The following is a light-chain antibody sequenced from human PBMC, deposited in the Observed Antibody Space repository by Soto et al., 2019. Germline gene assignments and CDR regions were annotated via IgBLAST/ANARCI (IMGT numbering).Light chain of an antibody. CDR2: GAS. CDR3: QQYVISVT. Sequence: EIVLTQSPGTLCLSPVERSSLSCRASQTISGNYLAWYQQKPGQAPRLLIYGASNRATGIPERFSGSGSGTDFTLTISRLEPQDSAMYYCQQYVISVTFGQGTRLEIK. V-gene: IGKV3-20*01. J-gene: IGKJ5*01. CDR1: QTISGNY.